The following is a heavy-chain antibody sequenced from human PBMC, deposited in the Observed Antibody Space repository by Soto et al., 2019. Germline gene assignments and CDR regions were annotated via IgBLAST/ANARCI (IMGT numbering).Heavy chain of an antibody. CDR3: ARSPFVTEWELDY. CDR2: INHSGST. D-gene: IGHD1-26*01. Sequence: QVQLQQWGAGLLKPSETLSLTCAVYGGSFSGYYWSWIRQPPGKGLEWIGEINHSGSTNYNPSLKSRVTISVDTSKNQFSLKLSSVTAADTAVYYCARSPFVTEWELDYWGQGTLVTVSS. J-gene: IGHJ4*02. CDR1: GGSFSGYY. V-gene: IGHV4-34*01.